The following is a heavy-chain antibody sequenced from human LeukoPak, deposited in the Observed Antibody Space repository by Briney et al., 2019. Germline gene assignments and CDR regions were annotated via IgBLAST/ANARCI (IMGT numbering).Heavy chain of an antibody. D-gene: IGHD2-21*02. V-gene: IGHV1-24*01. J-gene: IGHJ5*02. CDR2: FDPEDGET. Sequence: ASVKVSCKVSGYTLTELSMHWVRQAPGKGLEWMGGFDPEDGETIYAQKFQGRVTMTEDTSTDTAYMELSSLRSEGTAVYYCATVSYSFCGGDCYPYHWGQGTLVTVSS. CDR3: ATVSYSFCGGDCYPYH. CDR1: GYTLTELS.